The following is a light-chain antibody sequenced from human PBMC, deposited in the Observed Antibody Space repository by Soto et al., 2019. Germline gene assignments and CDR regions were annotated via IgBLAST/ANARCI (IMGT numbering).Light chain of an antibody. V-gene: IGLV2-14*01. Sequence: QSALTQPASVSGSPGQSITISCTGTSSDVGTYNYVSWYQQHPGKPPKLIIYEVDNRPSGVSNRFSGSKSGNTASLTISGLQAEDEADYHCCSYTSSSALYVFGTGTQLTVL. CDR1: SSDVGTYNY. CDR2: EVD. CDR3: CSYTSSSALYV. J-gene: IGLJ1*01.